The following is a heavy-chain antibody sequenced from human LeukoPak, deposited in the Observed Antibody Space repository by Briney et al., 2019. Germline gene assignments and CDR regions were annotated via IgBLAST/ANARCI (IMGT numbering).Heavy chain of an antibody. V-gene: IGHV1-69*13. D-gene: IGHD1-14*01. CDR2: IIPIFGTA. CDR1: GGTFSSYA. J-gene: IGHJ6*03. CDR3: ARGRNDGYYYHYYMYV. Sequence: SVKVSCKACGGTFSSYAISWVRQAPGQGLEWMGGIIPIFGTANYAQKFQGRVTITADESTSTAYMELSSLRSEDTAVYYCARGRNDGYYYHYYMYVWGKGTTVTVSS.